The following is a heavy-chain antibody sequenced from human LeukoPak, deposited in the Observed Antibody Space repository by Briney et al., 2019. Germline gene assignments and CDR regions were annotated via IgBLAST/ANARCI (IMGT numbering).Heavy chain of an antibody. J-gene: IGHJ4*02. CDR3: ARDKGYGSDY. V-gene: IGHV3-7*01. Sequence: PGGSLRPSCAASGFTFSDHWMNWVRQAPGKGLEWVACIKQDGSQKDYVDSVKGRFTISRDNAKNSLYLQMSSLRAEDTAMYYCARDKGYGSDYWGPGVQVTVSS. D-gene: IGHD3-10*01. CDR2: IKQDGSQK. CDR1: GFTFSDHW.